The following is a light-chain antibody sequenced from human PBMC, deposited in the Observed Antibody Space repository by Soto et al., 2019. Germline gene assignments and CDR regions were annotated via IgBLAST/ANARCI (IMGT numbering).Light chain of an antibody. CDR1: QGISNY. CDR2: AAS. J-gene: IGKJ4*01. V-gene: IGKV1-27*01. CDR3: QKYNSAPRT. Sequence: DIQITQSPSSLSSSVGDRVTITCRASQGISNYLAWYQQKPGKVPTLLIYAASTLQSGVPSRFSGSGDGTDFTLTISRLQPEDVATYYCQKYNSAPRTFGGGTKVEIK.